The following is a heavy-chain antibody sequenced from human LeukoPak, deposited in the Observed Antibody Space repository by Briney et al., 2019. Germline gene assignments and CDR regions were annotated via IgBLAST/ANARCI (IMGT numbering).Heavy chain of an antibody. J-gene: IGHJ4*02. Sequence: PGGSLRLSCAASGFTFSSYWMHWVRQAPGKGLVWVSRINSDGSSTSYADSVKGRFTISRDNAKNTLYLQMNSLRAEDTAVYYCARSYANLLNFDYWGQGTLVTVSS. CDR1: GFTFSSYW. V-gene: IGHV3-74*01. D-gene: IGHD2-2*01. CDR3: ARSYANLLNFDY. CDR2: INSDGSST.